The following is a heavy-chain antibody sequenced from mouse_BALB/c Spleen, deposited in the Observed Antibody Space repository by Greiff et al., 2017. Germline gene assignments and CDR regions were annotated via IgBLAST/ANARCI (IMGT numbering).Heavy chain of an antibody. D-gene: IGHD2-4*01. CDR2: ISYSGST. CDR1: GYSITSDYA. J-gene: IGHJ2*01. CDR3: ARGLRRFDY. V-gene: IGHV3-2*02. Sequence: EVKLEESGPGLVKPSQSLSLTCTVTGYSITSDYAWNWIRQFPGNKLEWMGYISYSGSTSYNPSLKSRISITRDTSKNQFFLQLNSVTTEDTATYYCARGLRRFDYWGQGTTLTVSS.